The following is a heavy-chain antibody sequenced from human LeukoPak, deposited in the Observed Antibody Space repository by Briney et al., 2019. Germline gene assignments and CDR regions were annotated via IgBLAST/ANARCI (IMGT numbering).Heavy chain of an antibody. Sequence: SETLSLTCTVSGGSIRSYYWSWIRQHPGKGLEWIGYIYYSGSTYYNPSLKSRVTISVDTSKNQFSLKLSSVTAADTAVYYCAREGTKCSFDYWGQGTLVTVSS. CDR2: IYYSGST. D-gene: IGHD2-8*01. J-gene: IGHJ4*02. V-gene: IGHV4-59*06. CDR3: AREGTKCSFDY. CDR1: GGSIRSYY.